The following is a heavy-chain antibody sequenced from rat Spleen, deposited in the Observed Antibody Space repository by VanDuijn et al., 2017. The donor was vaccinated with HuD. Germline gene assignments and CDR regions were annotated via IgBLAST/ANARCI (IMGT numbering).Heavy chain of an antibody. D-gene: IGHD1-4*01. CDR2: ISSGGSST. CDR3: ARLVPGYKYYFDY. J-gene: IGHJ2*01. Sequence: EVQLVESGGGLVQPEGSMKLSCAASGFTFNYFPMTWVRQAPTKGLEWVATISSGGSSTYYRDSVKGRFTISRDDAQSTLYLQMDSLRSEDTATYYCARLVPGYKYYFDYWGQGVMVTVSS. CDR1: GFTFNYFP. V-gene: IGHV5-46*01.